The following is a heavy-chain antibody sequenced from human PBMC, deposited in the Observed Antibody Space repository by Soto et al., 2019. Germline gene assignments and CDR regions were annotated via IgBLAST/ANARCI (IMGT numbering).Heavy chain of an antibody. J-gene: IGHJ4*02. CDR2: IYHSGRT. D-gene: IGHD3-22*01. CDR3: ARGAVVNFDS. CDR1: GGSISSGGSS. V-gene: IGHV4-30-2*01. Sequence: QLQLQESGSGLVKPSQTLSLTCAVSGGSISSGGSSWTWIRQPPGKGLEWIGYIYHSGRTYYNPSLKSRVTISVDRSKNQFSLKLTSVTAADTAVYYCARGAVVNFDSWGQGTLVTVSS.